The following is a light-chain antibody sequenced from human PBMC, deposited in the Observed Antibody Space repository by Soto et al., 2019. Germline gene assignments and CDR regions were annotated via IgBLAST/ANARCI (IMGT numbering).Light chain of an antibody. CDR1: QGISSY. CDR3: QQLRT. V-gene: IGKV1-9*01. Sequence: DIQLTQSPSFLSASVGDRVTITCRASQGISSYLAWYQQKPGKAPKLLIYAASILQSGVPSRFSGSGSGTEFTLTISSLQPEDFATYYCQQLRTFGQGTKVEIK. J-gene: IGKJ1*01. CDR2: AAS.